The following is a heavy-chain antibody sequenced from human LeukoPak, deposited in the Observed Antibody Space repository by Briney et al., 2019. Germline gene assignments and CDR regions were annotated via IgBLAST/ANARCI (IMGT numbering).Heavy chain of an antibody. Sequence: NPSETLSLTCTVSGGSISSGTYYWSWIRQHPGKGLEWIGYIYYSGSTYYNPSLKSRLTISVDTSKNQFSLKLSSVTAADTAVYYCARVNGGYAEAWGQGTLVTVSS. CDR3: ARVNGGYAEA. D-gene: IGHD5-12*01. CDR1: GGSISSGTYY. J-gene: IGHJ4*02. V-gene: IGHV4-31*03. CDR2: IYYSGST.